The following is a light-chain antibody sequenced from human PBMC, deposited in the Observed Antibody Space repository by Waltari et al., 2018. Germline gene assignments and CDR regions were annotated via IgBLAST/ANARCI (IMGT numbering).Light chain of an antibody. V-gene: IGKV3-11*01. CDR1: QSVGNY. CDR2: AAS. J-gene: IGKJ3*01. CDR3: QHRARWPPDAT. Sequence: EIVLTQSPATLSLSPGERATLSCRAGQSVGNYLAWYQQRPGQAPRLLIYAASNRATGIPARFGGSGSGTDFTLTIDSLEAEDSAVYYCQHRARWPPDATFGPGTKVDIK.